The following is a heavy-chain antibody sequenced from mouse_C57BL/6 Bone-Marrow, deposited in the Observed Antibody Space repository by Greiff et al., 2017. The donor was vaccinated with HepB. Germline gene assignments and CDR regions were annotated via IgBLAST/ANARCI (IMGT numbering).Heavy chain of an antibody. CDR3: ARGGCYFDY. J-gene: IGHJ2*01. CDR1: GYTFTDYY. V-gene: IGHV1-26*01. CDR2: INPNNGGT. Sequence: EVQLQQSGPELVKPGASVKISCKASGYTFTDYYMNWVKQSHGKSLEWIGDINPNNGGTSYNQKFKGKATLTVDKSSSTAYMELRSLTSEDSAVYYCARGGCYFDYWGQGTTLTVSS. D-gene: IGHD3-3*01.